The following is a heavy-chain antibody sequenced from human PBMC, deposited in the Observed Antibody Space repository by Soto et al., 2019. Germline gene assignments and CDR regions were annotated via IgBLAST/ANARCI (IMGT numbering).Heavy chain of an antibody. J-gene: IGHJ6*03. CDR1: SGSISSSNW. CDR3: ARGVPNYYYYYMDV. V-gene: IGHV4-4*02. Sequence: SETLSLTCAVSSGSISSSNWWSWVRQPPGKGLEWIGEIYHSGSTNYNPSLKSRVTISVDKSKNQFSLKLSSVTAADTAVYYCARGVPNYYYYYMDVWGKGTTVTVSS. CDR2: IYHSGST.